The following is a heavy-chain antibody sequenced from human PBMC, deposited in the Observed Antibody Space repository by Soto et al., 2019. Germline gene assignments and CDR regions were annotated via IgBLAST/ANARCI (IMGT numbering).Heavy chain of an antibody. CDR1: GYTFTDYY. CDR2: INPDSGGT. Sequence: QEQLVQSGAEVKKPGASLKVSCKASGYTFTDYYIHWVRQAPGQGLEWVGWINPDSGGTNLAQRVQGRVTLTSDTSINTAYMELSRLRSDDTGVYYWAIRTGQLAIISEFDGDWFFDVWGRGTLVTVSS. V-gene: IGHV1-2*02. CDR3: AIRTGQLAIISEFDGDWFFDV. D-gene: IGHD2-2*01. J-gene: IGHJ2*01.